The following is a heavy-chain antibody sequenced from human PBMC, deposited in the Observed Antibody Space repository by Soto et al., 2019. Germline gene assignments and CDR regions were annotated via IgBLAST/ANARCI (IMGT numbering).Heavy chain of an antibody. CDR3: ARTVDTAMDYGMDV. Sequence: GGSLRLSCAASGFTFSSYWMSWVRQAPGKGLEWVANIKQDGSEKYYVDSVKGRFTISRDNAKNSLYLQMNSLRAEDTAVYYCARTVDTAMDYGMDVWGQGTTVTVSS. CDR1: GFTFSSYW. CDR2: IKQDGSEK. J-gene: IGHJ6*02. V-gene: IGHV3-7*03. D-gene: IGHD5-18*01.